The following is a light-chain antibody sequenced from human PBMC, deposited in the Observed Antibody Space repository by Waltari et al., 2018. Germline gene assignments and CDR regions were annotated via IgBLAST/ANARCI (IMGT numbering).Light chain of an antibody. J-gene: IGLJ2*01. Sequence: QSALTQPASVSGSPGQSIAISCTGTSSDVGGYNSVSWYQQPPGKVPKLVIYDVSNRPSGVSNRFSGSKSGNTASLTISGLQADDEADYYCSSFTSTTTLIFGGGTKLTVL. CDR3: SSFTSTTTLI. CDR2: DVS. V-gene: IGLV2-14*03. CDR1: SSDVGGYNS.